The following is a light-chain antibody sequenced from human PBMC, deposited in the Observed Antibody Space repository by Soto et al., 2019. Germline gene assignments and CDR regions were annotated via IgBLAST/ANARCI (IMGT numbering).Light chain of an antibody. CDR3: GTWDSSGDV. CDR2: ENN. Sequence: QSVLTQPPSVSAAPGQKVTISCSGSSSNIGNNYVSWYQQLPGTAPKLLIYENNKRPSGIPDRFSGSKSGTSATLGITGLQTGDEADYYCGTWDSSGDVFGGGPQLTVL. J-gene: IGLJ3*02. V-gene: IGLV1-51*02. CDR1: SSNIGNNY.